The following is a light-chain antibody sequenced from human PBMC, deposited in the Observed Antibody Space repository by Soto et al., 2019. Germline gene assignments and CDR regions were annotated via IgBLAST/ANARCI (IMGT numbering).Light chain of an antibody. V-gene: IGKV3-20*01. Sequence: EIVLTQSPGTLSLSPGERATLSCRASLSVSNNYLAWYQQRPGQAPRLLLYDASNRATGIPDRFSGSGSGTDVTLTITRLEPEDSAVYYCQQYGSSPRAFGQGTKVEIK. CDR1: LSVSNNY. CDR3: QQYGSSPRA. J-gene: IGKJ1*01. CDR2: DAS.